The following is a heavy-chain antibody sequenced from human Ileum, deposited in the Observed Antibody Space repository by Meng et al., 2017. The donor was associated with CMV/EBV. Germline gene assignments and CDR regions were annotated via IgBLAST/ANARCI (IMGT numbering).Heavy chain of an antibody. J-gene: IGHJ5*02. Sequence: CEASGYTFPSYYMHWVRQAPGQGFEWMGCIDPTSGGTKSAQKFQGRVTMTRDTSISTTYMELRSLTSDDTAIYYCARDYRTGWAFEDPWGQGTLVTVSS. CDR2: IDPTSGGT. CDR3: ARDYRTGWAFEDP. CDR1: GYTFPSYY. V-gene: IGHV1-2*02. D-gene: IGHD6-19*01.